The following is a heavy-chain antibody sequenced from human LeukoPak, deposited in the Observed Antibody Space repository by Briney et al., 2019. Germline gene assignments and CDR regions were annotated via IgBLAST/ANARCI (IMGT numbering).Heavy chain of an antibody. CDR2: IYYSGST. CDR3: ARGETKAAPFDY. J-gene: IGHJ4*02. Sequence: SETLSLTCTVPGGSISSSSYYWGWIRQPPGNGLEWIGSIYYSGSTYYNPSLKSRVTISVDTSKNQFSLKLSSVTAADTAVYYCARGETKAAPFDYWGQGTLVTVSS. D-gene: IGHD3-16*01. V-gene: IGHV4-39*01. CDR1: GGSISSSSYY.